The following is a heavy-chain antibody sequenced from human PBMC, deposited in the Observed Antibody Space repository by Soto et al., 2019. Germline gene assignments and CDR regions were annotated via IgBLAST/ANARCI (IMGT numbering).Heavy chain of an antibody. CDR1: GYSFTSYW. Sequence: PGESLKISLKGPGYSFTSYWNGWGRQMPRKGLGWMGIIYPGDSGTRYSPSFQGQVTIPADKSISTAYLQWGSLEASDTAMDYCASTGSSVTMIGGAFDIWGQGTMVTVSS. D-gene: IGHD3-22*01. V-gene: IGHV5-51*01. CDR3: ASTGSSVTMIGGAFDI. J-gene: IGHJ3*02. CDR2: IYPGDSGT.